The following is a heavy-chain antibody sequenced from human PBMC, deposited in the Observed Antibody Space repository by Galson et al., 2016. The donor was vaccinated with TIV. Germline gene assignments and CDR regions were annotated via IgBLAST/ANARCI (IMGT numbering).Heavy chain of an antibody. J-gene: IGHJ4*02. CDR2: ISGGGGST. D-gene: IGHD3-22*01. CDR1: GITFSSYA. Sequence: SLRLSCAASGITFSSYAMSWVRQAPGKGLEWISAISGGGGSTYHTDSVKGRFTISRDNSKNTVFLQMNSLRAEDTAVYYCAKIDSSGYNYGGRFVYWGQGTLVTVSS. CDR3: AKIDSSGYNYGGRFVY. V-gene: IGHV3-23*01.